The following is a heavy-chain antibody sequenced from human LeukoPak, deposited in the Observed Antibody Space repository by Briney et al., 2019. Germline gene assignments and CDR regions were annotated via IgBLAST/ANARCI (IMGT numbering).Heavy chain of an antibody. CDR2: VSYNGGT. CDR3: ARGPPPDFDY. V-gene: IGHV4-39*07. Sequence: PSETLSLTCTVSGGSISSSNYYWAWIRQPPGKGLEWIGSVSYNGGTSYTPSLKSRVTMAVDTSKNQFSLRLSSVTAADTAVYYCARGPPPDFDYWGRGTLVTVSS. CDR1: GGSISSSNYY. J-gene: IGHJ4*02.